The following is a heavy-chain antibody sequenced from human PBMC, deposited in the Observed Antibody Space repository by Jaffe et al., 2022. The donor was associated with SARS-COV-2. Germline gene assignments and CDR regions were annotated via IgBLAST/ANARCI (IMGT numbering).Heavy chain of an antibody. CDR1: GFTFSSYS. D-gene: IGHD4-17*01. J-gene: IGHJ6*02. CDR3: ARPLDGNSYYYNMDV. CDR2: ISGSSNTI. Sequence: EVQLVESGGGLVQPGGSLRLSCAASGFTFSSYSMNWVRQAPGKGLEWVSYISGSSNTIYYADSVKGRFAISRDNAKNSLYLQMNSLRDEDTAVYYCARPLDGNSYYYNMDVWGLGTTVTVSS. V-gene: IGHV3-48*02.